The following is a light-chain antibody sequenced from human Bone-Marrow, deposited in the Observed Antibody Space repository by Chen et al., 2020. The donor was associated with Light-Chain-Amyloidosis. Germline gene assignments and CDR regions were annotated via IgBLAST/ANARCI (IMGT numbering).Light chain of an antibody. V-gene: IGKV1-16*02. CDR3: QQSYSFLVT. CDR2: AAS. CDR1: QVISNF. Sequence: DIQMTQSPSSLSASVGDRVTITCRASQVISNFLGWFQQKPGKAPKSLIDAASSLQSGVSSKFSGSGSGTDFTLTISSLQSEDFATYFCQQSYSFLVTFGPGTKVDIK. J-gene: IGKJ3*01.